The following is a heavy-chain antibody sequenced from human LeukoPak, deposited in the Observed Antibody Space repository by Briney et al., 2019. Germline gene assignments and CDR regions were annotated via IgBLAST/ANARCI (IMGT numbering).Heavy chain of an antibody. Sequence: GGSLRLSCAASGFTFSSYDVSWVRQAPGKGPEWVSGINKSGGGTYYADSVRGRFTMSRDNSKNTLFLQMNSLRAEDTAVYYCAKVTWSSSGSDYWGQGTLVTVSS. J-gene: IGHJ4*02. CDR1: GFTFSSYD. CDR2: INKSGGGT. CDR3: AKVTWSSSGSDY. V-gene: IGHV3-23*01. D-gene: IGHD6-19*01.